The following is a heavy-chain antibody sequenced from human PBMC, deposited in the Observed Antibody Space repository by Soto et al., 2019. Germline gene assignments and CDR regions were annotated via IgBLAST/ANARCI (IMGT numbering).Heavy chain of an antibody. CDR1: GGTFSSYA. V-gene: IGHV1-69*01. D-gene: IGHD2-2*01. CDR2: IIPISGTA. CDR3: ARSQGSSTSLEIYYYYYYGMDV. Sequence: QVQLVQSGAEVQKPGSSVKVSCKASGGTFSSYAISWVRQAPGQGLEWMGGIIPISGTANYAQKFQGRVTITADESSSTAYMVLSSLRSEDTAVYYCARSQGSSTSLEIYYYYYYGMDVWGQGTTVTVSS. J-gene: IGHJ6*02.